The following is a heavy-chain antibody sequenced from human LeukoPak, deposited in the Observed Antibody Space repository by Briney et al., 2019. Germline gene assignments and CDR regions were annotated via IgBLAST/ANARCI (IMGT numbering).Heavy chain of an antibody. Sequence: SETLSLTCSVYSESFSGGYWSWIRQPPGKGLVWIGEISDNEGIKYSPSLKSRVTISVDTSKNQFSLKLTSVTAADTAVYYCARGLDRSKTGYWGQGSLVTVSS. J-gene: IGHJ4*02. D-gene: IGHD3-22*01. V-gene: IGHV4-34*01. CDR3: ARGLDRSKTGY. CDR1: SESFSGGY. CDR2: ISDNEGI.